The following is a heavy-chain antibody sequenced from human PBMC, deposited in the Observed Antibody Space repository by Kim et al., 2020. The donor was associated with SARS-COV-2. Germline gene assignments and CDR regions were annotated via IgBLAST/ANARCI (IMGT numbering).Heavy chain of an antibody. CDR2: ISSSGDTI. CDR1: GFTLSSYS. Sequence: GGSLRLSCAASGFTLSSYSMTWVRQAPGKGLECISFISSSGDTIYYADSVKGRFTISRDSAENSMYLQMNSLRAEDTAVYYCARAFDVWGQGTMVTVSS. CDR3: ARAFDV. J-gene: IGHJ3*01. V-gene: IGHV3-48*04.